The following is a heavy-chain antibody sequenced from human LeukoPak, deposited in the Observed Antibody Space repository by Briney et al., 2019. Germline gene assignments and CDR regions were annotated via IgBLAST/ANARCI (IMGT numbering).Heavy chain of an antibody. J-gene: IGHJ4*02. Sequence: GESLRLSCAASGFTFSSYAMTWVRQAPGKGLEWVSAIGGSGFTTYYADSVKGRFTISRDNSRNTLFLQMDSLRPEDTAVYYCAKEGTARTSTWYDNWGQGTLVTVSS. V-gene: IGHV3-23*01. D-gene: IGHD2-2*01. CDR3: AKEGTARTSTWYDN. CDR1: GFTFSSYA. CDR2: IGGSGFTT.